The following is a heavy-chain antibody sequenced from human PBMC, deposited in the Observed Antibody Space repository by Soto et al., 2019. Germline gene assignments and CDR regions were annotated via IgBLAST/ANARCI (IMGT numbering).Heavy chain of an antibody. CDR2: MEPSSGKT. J-gene: IGHJ4*02. CDR1: GYSFTSLD. D-gene: IGHD1-26*01. Sequence: QVQLVQSGAEVREPGASVKVSCKASGYSFTSLDINWVRQTAGQGLEWMGWMEPSSGKTGYAQKFHVRVTMTSDTSINTAYMELTTLTSDDTAFYYCARGVTAGVDYWGQGTLVTVSS. CDR3: ARGVTAGVDY. V-gene: IGHV1-8*01.